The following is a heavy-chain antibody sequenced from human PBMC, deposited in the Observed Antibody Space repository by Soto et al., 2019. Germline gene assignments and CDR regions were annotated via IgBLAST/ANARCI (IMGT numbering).Heavy chain of an antibody. D-gene: IGHD1-1*01. V-gene: IGHV1-69*01. CDR3: ARGQFSTGTTYYYYYYGMDV. J-gene: IGHJ6*02. CDR2: IIPIFGTA. Sequence: QVQLVQSGAEVKKPGSSVKVSCKASGGTFSSYAISWVRQAPGQGLEWMGGIIPIFGTANYAQKFQGRVTILAYESTSTAYMELRSLRSEDTAVYYCARGQFSTGTTYYYYYYGMDVWGQGTTVTVSS. CDR1: GGTFSSYA.